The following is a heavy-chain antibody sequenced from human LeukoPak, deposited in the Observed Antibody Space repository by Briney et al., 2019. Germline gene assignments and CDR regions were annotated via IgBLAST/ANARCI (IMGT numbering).Heavy chain of an antibody. CDR1: AGSISLYNTYY. J-gene: IGHJ6*03. CDR2: IYYSGST. V-gene: IGHV4-59*08. D-gene: IGHD3-9*01. CDR3: ARQTRGARYFDWLLSPYYMDV. Sequence: SETLSLTCTVSAGSISLYNTYYWNWIRQSPGKGLEWIGYIYYSGSTSYNPSLKSRVTISVDTSKNQFSLKLSSVTAADTAVYYCARQTRGARYFDWLLSPYYMDVWGKGTTVTISS.